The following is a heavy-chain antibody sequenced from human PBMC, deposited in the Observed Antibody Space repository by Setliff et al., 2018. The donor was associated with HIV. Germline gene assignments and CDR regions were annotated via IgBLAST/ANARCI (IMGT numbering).Heavy chain of an antibody. J-gene: IGHJ4*02. V-gene: IGHV3-23*01. CDR1: GFTFSSYA. Sequence: GGSLRLSCAASGFTFSSYAMTWVRQAPGKGLEWVSDISGIGSSTYYADSVKGRFTISRDNSKNTLYLQMNSLRAEDTAVYYCAKPTYYYDDSGYSGGDYWGQGTLVTVSS. CDR3: AKPTYYYDDSGYSGGDY. D-gene: IGHD3-22*01. CDR2: ISGIGSST.